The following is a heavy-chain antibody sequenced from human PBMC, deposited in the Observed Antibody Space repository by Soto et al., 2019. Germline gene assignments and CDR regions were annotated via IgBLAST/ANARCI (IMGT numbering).Heavy chain of an antibody. D-gene: IGHD2-15*01. Sequence: ASVKVSCKASGYTFTNYAMHWVRQAPGQRLEWMGWISGYNGNTNYAQKLQGRVTMTTDTSTSTAYMELRSLRSDDTAVYYCAGTSRYCSGGSCYSGYWGQGTLVTVSS. CDR3: AGTSRYCSGGSCYSGY. CDR2: ISGYNGNT. V-gene: IGHV1-18*01. CDR1: GYTFTNYA. J-gene: IGHJ4*02.